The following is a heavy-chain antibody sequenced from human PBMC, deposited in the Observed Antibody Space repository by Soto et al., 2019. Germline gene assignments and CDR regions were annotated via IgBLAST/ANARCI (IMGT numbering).Heavy chain of an antibody. CDR2: IYRSGTT. J-gene: IGHJ4*02. D-gene: IGHD3-22*01. V-gene: IGHV4-30-2*01. Sequence: SETLSLTCAVSGGAISGTGSSWSWIRQPPGGGLEWLGYIYRSGTTLYYPSLKARLTMSLDTSKSQFTLRLTSVTAADTAVYFCARYEYDSSGHDDEHWGQGTLVTVSS. CDR3: ARYEYDSSGHDDEH. CDR1: GGAISGTGSS.